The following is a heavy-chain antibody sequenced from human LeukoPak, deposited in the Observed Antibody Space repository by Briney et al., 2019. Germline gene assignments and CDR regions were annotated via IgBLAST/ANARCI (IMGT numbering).Heavy chain of an antibody. J-gene: IGHJ4*02. Sequence: PSETLSLTCTVSGGSISSSSYYWGWIRQPPGKGLEWIGSIYYSGSTYYNPSLKSRVTISVDTSKNQFSLKLSSVTAADTAVYYCARHLFYYRALHCFDYWGQGTLVTVSS. CDR1: GGSISSSSYY. CDR3: ARHLFYYRALHCFDY. CDR2: IYYSGST. V-gene: IGHV4-39*01. D-gene: IGHD2-8*01.